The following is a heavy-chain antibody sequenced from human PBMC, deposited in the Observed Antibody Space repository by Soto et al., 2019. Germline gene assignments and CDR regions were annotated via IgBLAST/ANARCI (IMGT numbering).Heavy chain of an antibody. CDR1: GYTFTSYG. J-gene: IGHJ6*02. CDR3: ASTPSSWNYYYYGMDV. CDR2: ISAYNGNT. D-gene: IGHD6-13*01. Sequence: QVQLVQSGAEVKKPGASVKVSCKASGYTFTSYGISWVRQAPGQGLEWMGWISAYNGNTNYAQKLQGRVTMTTDTSTSTAYMELRSLRSDDTAVYYCASTPSSWNYYYYGMDVWGQGTTVTVSS. V-gene: IGHV1-18*01.